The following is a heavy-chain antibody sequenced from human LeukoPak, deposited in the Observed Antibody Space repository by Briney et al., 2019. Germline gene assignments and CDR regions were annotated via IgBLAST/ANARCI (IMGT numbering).Heavy chain of an antibody. Sequence: QPGRSLRLSCAASGFTFSSYDMHWVRQATGKGLEWVSAIGTAGDTYYPGSVKGRFTISRENAKNSLYLQMNSLRAGDTAVYYCARGYYGSGRLTSYWFDPWGQGTLVTVSS. CDR1: GFTFSSYD. J-gene: IGHJ5*02. V-gene: IGHV3-13*01. D-gene: IGHD3-10*01. CDR2: IGTAGDT. CDR3: ARGYYGSGRLTSYWFDP.